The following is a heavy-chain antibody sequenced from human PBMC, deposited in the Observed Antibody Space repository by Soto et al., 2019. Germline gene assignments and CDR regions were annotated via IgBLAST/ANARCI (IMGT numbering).Heavy chain of an antibody. J-gene: IGHJ4*02. CDR2: ISGSGGST. D-gene: IGHD2-2*01. CDR1: GFTFSSYA. V-gene: IGHV3-23*01. CDR3: AKEGGYCSSTRCITAIFDY. Sequence: EVQLLESGGGLVQPGGSLRLSCAASGFTFSSYAMSWVRQAPGKGLEWVSAISGSGGSTYYADSVKGRFTISRDNSKNTLYLQMNSLRAEDTAVYYCAKEGGYCSSTRCITAIFDYWGQGTLVTVSS.